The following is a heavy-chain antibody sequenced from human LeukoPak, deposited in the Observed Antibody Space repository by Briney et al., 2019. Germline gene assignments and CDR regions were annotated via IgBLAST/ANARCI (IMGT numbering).Heavy chain of an antibody. CDR2: ISGDGGST. CDR3: AKDGSGSYYNVLFDY. D-gene: IGHD3-10*01. V-gene: IGHV3-43*02. J-gene: IGHJ4*02. CDR1: GFTFDGYA. Sequence: TGGSLRLSCAASGFTFDGYAMHWVRQAPGKGLEWVSLISGDGGSTYYADSVKGRFTISRDNSKNSLYLRMNSLRTEDTALYYCAKDGSGSYYNVLFDYWGQGTLVTVSS.